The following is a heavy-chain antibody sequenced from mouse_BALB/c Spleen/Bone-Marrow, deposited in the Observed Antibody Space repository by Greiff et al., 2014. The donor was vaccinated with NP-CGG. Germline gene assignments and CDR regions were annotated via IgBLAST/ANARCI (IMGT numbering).Heavy chain of an antibody. CDR2: ISYSGST. D-gene: IGHD1-1*01. CDR1: GYSITSDYA. J-gene: IGHJ1*01. Sequence: VQLKQSGPGLVKPSQSLSLTCTVTGYSITSDYAWNWIRQFPGNKLEVMGYISYSGSTSYNPSLKSRISITRDTSKNQFFLQLNSVTTEDTATYYCARDYYGVWGAGTTVTVSS. CDR3: ARDYYGV. V-gene: IGHV3-2*02.